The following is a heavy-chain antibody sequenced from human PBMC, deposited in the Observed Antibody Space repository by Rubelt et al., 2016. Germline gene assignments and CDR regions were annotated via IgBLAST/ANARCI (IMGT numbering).Heavy chain of an antibody. J-gene: IGHJ4*02. D-gene: IGHD3-22*01. V-gene: IGHV4-31*03. CDR1: GGSISSDGYY. Sequence: QVQLQESGPGLVKPSQTLSLTCSVSGGSISSDGYYWTWIRQRPGKGLEWIGYIHYSGNTYNNPSLTSRVTISLDASKNQLVRKLSSVTAADTAVYYCARESYDSSGYYAYWGQGTLVTVSS. CDR3: ARESYDSSGYYAY. CDR2: IHYSGNT.